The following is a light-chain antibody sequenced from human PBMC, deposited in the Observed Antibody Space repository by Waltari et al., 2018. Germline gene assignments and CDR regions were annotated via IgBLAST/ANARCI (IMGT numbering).Light chain of an antibody. CDR3: QQRSNWPRT. CDR2: DAS. CDR1: QSVSSY. J-gene: IGKJ1*01. V-gene: IGKV3-11*01. Sequence: EIVFTQSPATLSLSLGESATRSCRASQSVSSYSAWYQQKPGQAPRLLIYDASNRATGIPARFSGSGSGTDFTLTISSLEPEDFAVYYCQQRSNWPRTFGQGTKVEIK.